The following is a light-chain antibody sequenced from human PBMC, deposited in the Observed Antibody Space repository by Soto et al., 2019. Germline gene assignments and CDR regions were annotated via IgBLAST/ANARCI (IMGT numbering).Light chain of an antibody. J-gene: IGKJ5*01. CDR1: QSIFSS. CDR3: QQSYNSPPIT. Sequence: IKMTQSPSSLSASVVDRFTITCRAGQSIFSSLNWYQQRPGKAPTLLIYAASSLQSGVPSRFRGSGYGTDFALTITSLQPEDFATYYCQQSYNSPPITFGQGTRLEIK. CDR2: AAS. V-gene: IGKV1-39*01.